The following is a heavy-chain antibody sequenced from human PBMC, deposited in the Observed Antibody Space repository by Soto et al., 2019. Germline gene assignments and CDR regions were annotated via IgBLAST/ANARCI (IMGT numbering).Heavy chain of an antibody. J-gene: IGHJ5*02. CDR2: IYHSGST. CDR3: ARGRYCTNGVCYRGPWFDP. CDR1: GGSISSGGYS. D-gene: IGHD2-8*01. V-gene: IGHV4-30-2*01. Sequence: PSETLSLTCAVSGGSISSGGYSWSWIRQPPGKGLEWIGYIYHSGSTYYNPSLKSRVTISVDRSKNQFSLKLSSVTAADTAVYYCARGRYCTNGVCYRGPWFDPWGQGTLVTVSS.